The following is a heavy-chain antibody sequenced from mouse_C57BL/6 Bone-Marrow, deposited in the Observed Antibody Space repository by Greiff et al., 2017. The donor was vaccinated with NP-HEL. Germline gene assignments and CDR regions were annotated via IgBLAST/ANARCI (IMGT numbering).Heavy chain of an antibody. CDR3: AKLGGGYFDY. CDR1: GYSFTGYY. J-gene: IGHJ2*01. Sequence: VQLQQSGPELVKPGASVKISCKASGYSFTGYYMNWVKQSPEKSLEWIGEINPSTGGTTYNQKFKAKATLTVDKSSSTAYMQLKSLTSEDSAVYYCAKLGGGYFDYWGQGTTLTVSS. V-gene: IGHV1-42*01. D-gene: IGHD4-1*01. CDR2: INPSTGGT.